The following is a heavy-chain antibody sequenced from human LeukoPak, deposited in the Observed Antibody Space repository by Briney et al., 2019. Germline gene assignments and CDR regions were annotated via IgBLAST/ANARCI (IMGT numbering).Heavy chain of an antibody. CDR1: GYSISSTNW. Sequence: PSETLSLTCAVSGYSISSTNWWGWIRQPPGKGLEWIGYIYYSGNSNYNPSLKSRVTMSVDTSKNQFSLNLSSVTALDTAVYYRARIFLGYSSGWYFDYWGQGTLVTVSS. CDR3: ARIFLGYSSGWYFDY. D-gene: IGHD6-19*01. CDR2: IYYSGNS. V-gene: IGHV4-28*06. J-gene: IGHJ4*02.